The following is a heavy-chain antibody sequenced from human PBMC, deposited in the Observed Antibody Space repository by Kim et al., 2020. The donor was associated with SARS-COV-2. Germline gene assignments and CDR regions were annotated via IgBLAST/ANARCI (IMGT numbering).Heavy chain of an antibody. D-gene: IGHD6-6*01. CDR2: IKQDGSEK. Sequence: GGSLRLSCAASGFTFSSYWMSWVRQAPGKGLEWVANIKQDGSEKYYVDSVKGRFTISRDNAKNSLYLQMNSLRAEDTAVYYCARDGYSSSGGDYYYYGMDVWGQGTTVTVSS. CDR1: GFTFSSYW. V-gene: IGHV3-7*03. J-gene: IGHJ6*02. CDR3: ARDGYSSSGGDYYYYGMDV.